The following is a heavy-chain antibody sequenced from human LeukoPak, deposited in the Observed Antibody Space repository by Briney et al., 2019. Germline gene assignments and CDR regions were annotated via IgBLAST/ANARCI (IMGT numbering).Heavy chain of an antibody. Sequence: PGGSLRLSCAASGFTFSSYAMHWVRQAPGKGLEWVAVISYDGSNKYYADSVKGRFTISRDNSKNTLYLQMSSLRAEDTAVYYCARDLNYYDILTGYTDWGQGTLVTVSS. V-gene: IGHV3-30*04. CDR3: ARDLNYYDILTGYTD. D-gene: IGHD3-9*01. J-gene: IGHJ4*02. CDR1: GFTFSSYA. CDR2: ISYDGSNK.